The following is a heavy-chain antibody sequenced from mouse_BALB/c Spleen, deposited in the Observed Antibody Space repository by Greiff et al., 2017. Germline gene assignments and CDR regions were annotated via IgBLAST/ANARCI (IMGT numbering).Heavy chain of an antibody. V-gene: IGHV5-12-1*01. J-gene: IGHJ3*01. CDR1: GFAFSSYD. CDR2: ISSGDGST. Sequence: EVQRVESGGGLVKPGGSLKLSCAASGFAFSSYDMSWVRQTPEKRLEWVAYISSGDGSTYYPDTVKGRFTISRDNAKNTLYLQMSSLKSEDTAMYYCARWGGSGWFAYWGQGTLVTVSA. D-gene: IGHD3-1*01. CDR3: ARWGGSGWFAY.